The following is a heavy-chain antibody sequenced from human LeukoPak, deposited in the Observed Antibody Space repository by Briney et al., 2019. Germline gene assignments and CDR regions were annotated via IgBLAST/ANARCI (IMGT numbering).Heavy chain of an antibody. CDR3: ARDHTVGAGYYYYYYMDV. D-gene: IGHD1-26*01. CDR2: IIIIFGAP. J-gene: IGHJ6*03. CDR1: GGTFSSYA. V-gene: IGHV1-69*01. Sequence: AASVKVSCKASGGTFSSYAISWVRQAPGQGLEWMGGIIIIFGAPNYAQKFQGRVTITADASTSTAYMELSSLRPDDTAVYYCARDHTVGAGYYYYYYMDVWGKGTTVTVSS.